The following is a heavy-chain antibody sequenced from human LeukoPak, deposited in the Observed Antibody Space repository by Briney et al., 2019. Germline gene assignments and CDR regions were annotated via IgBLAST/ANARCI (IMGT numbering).Heavy chain of an antibody. D-gene: IGHD1-1*01. CDR2: IYPGESAA. J-gene: IGHJ4*02. CDR3: ARPGQRTDNAGWNHFDY. CDR1: GYTFTNYW. V-gene: IGHV5-51*01. Sequence: GESLKISCRGSGYTFTNYWIGWVRQMPGKGLEWMGIIYPGESAARYSPSFQGQVTISVDQSISTTYLQWSILKASDTAIYYCARPGQRTDNAGWNHFDYWGQGTLVTVSS.